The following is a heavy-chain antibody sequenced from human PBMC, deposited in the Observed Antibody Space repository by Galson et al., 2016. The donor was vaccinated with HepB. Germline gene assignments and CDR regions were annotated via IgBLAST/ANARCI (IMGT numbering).Heavy chain of an antibody. J-gene: IGHJ4*02. CDR1: GFTFSGYG. Sequence: SLRLSCAASGFTFSGYGMHWVRQAPGKGLEWVAVIWYDGSEKYYADSVKGRFTISRDNSKKTLYLQLDSLRAEDTAIYYCAREDRGPWFWGQGTLVTVSS. CDR3: AREDRGPWF. CDR2: IWYDGSEK. D-gene: IGHD3-9*01. V-gene: IGHV3-33*01.